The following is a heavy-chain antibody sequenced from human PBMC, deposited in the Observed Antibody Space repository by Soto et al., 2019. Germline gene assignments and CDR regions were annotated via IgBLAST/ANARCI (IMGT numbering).Heavy chain of an antibody. D-gene: IGHD5-18*01. CDR3: AKDDTAMVDYYYYGMDV. J-gene: IGHJ6*02. CDR1: GFTFSSYG. V-gene: IGHV3-30*18. Sequence: GGSLRLSCAASGFTFSSYGMHWVRQAPGKGLEWVAVISYDGSNKYYADSVKGRFTISRDNSKNTLYLQVNSLRAEDTAVYYCAKDDTAMVDYYYYGMDVWGQGTTVTVSS. CDR2: ISYDGSNK.